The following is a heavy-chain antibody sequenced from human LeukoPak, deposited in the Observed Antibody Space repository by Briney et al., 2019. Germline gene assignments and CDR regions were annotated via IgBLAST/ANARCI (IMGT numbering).Heavy chain of an antibody. CDR2: ISSRSDYI. V-gene: IGHV3-21*01. CDR3: VRDRNGGCFDP. J-gene: IGHJ5*02. D-gene: IGHD2-8*01. Sequence: GGSLRLSCAASGFTFSSYPMNWVRQAPGKGLEWVSSISSRSDYIYYADSVKRRFTISRDNANDSLYLQMNSLRAEDTAVYYCVRDRNGGCFDPWGQGTLVTVSS. CDR1: GFTFSSYP.